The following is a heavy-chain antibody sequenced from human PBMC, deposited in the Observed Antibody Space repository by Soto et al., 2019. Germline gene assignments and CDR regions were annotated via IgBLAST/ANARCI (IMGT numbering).Heavy chain of an antibody. Sequence: PGGSLMLSCGASGFTFNTYSMNWVRQAPGKGLEWVSSISSSSSYLYYADSVKGRFTISRDNAKNSLYLQMNSLRAEDTAVYYCARDCGGSCHFYYYYYGMDVWGQGTTVTVSS. CDR2: ISSSSSYL. CDR1: GFTFNTYS. CDR3: ARDCGGSCHFYYYYYGMDV. V-gene: IGHV3-21*01. D-gene: IGHD2-15*01. J-gene: IGHJ6*02.